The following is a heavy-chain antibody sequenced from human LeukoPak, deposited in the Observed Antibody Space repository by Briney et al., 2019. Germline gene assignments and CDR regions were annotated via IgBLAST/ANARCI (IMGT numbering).Heavy chain of an antibody. D-gene: IGHD2-15*01. Sequence: ASVKVSCKASGYTFTSYGISWVRQAPGQGLEWMGWISAYNGNTNYAQKFQGRVTITTDESTSTAYMELSSLRSEDTAVYYCARALGYCSGGSCYSEDHWFDPWGQGTLVTVSS. CDR3: ARALGYCSGGSCYSEDHWFDP. CDR2: ISAYNGNT. J-gene: IGHJ5*02. CDR1: GYTFTSYG. V-gene: IGHV1-18*01.